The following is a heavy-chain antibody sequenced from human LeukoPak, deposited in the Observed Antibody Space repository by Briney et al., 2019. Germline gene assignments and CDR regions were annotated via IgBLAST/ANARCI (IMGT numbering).Heavy chain of an antibody. J-gene: IGHJ4*02. CDR2: IYYSGST. Sequence: SETLSLTCTVSGGSISSSSYYWGWIRQPPGKGREWIGSIYYSGSTYYNPSLKSRVTISVDTSKNQFSLKLSSVTAADTAVYYCAVGWLSFDYWGQGTLVTVSS. D-gene: IGHD3-22*01. CDR1: GGSISSSSYY. CDR3: AVGWLSFDY. V-gene: IGHV4-39*01.